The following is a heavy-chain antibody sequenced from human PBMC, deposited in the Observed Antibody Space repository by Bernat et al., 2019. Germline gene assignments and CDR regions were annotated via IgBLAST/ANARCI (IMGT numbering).Heavy chain of an antibody. D-gene: IGHD1-1*01. V-gene: IGHV1-3*01. CDR2: INAGNGKT. J-gene: IGHJ3*02. CDR1: GFTFTSYA. Sequence: QVQLVQSGAEVEKPGSSVKVSCKTSGFTFTSYALHWVRQAPGQRLEWMGWINAGNGKTQYSQRLQGRVTTTRDTSASTAYMELSSLRSEDTAVYFCARLGPTTRTPFDIWGQGTMVTVSS. CDR3: ARLGPTTRTPFDI.